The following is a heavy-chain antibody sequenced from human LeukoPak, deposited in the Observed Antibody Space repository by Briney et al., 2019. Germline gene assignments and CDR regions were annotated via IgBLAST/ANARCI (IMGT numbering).Heavy chain of an antibody. V-gene: IGHV1-18*04. D-gene: IGHD5-12*01. CDR1: GYTFTGYY. CDR3: ARVLSGYDLDTAIYYYYYYMDV. Sequence: ASVKVSCKASGYTFTGYYMHRVRQAPGQGLEWMGWISAYNGNTNYAQKLQGRVTMTTDTSTSTAYMELRSLRSDDTAVYYCARVLSGYDLDTAIYYYYYYMDVWGKGTTVTVSS. J-gene: IGHJ6*03. CDR2: ISAYNGNT.